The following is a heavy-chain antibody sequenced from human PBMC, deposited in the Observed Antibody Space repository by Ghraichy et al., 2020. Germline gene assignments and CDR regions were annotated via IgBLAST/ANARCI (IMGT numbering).Heavy chain of an antibody. V-gene: IGHV4-30-2*01. CDR2: MYHSGSG. D-gene: IGHD3-3*01. CDR1: GGSISSGDYS. CDR3: AILASYGVDV. Sequence: SETLSLTCTVSGGSISSGDYSWTWIRQQRGKGLEWIGYMYHSGSGHYNPSLKSRVSFLVDWSKNQFSLRLTSVTAADTAVYYCAILASYGVDVWGQGTTVTVSS. J-gene: IGHJ6*02.